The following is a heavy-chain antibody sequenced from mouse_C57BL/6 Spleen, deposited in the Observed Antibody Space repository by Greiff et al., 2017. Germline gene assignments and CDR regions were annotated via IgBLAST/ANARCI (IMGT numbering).Heavy chain of an antibody. CDR3: ARSGTTVVPFDY. V-gene: IGHV1-81*01. Sequence: VKLMESGAELARPGASVKLSCKASGYTFTSYGISWVKQRTGQGLEWIGEIYPRSGNTYYNETFKGKATLTADKSSSTAYMELRSLTSEDSAVYFCARSGTTVVPFDYWGQGTTLTVSS. J-gene: IGHJ2*01. D-gene: IGHD1-1*01. CDR2: IYPRSGNT. CDR1: GYTFTSYG.